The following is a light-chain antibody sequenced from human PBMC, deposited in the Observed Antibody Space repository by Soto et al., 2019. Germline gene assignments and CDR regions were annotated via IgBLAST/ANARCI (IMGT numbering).Light chain of an antibody. CDR2: EVN. J-gene: IGLJ3*02. Sequence: QSALTQPPSASGSPGQSVTISCTGTSSDVGGYNYVSWYQQHPGKAPKLMIYEVNKRPSGVPDRFSASKSGNTASLTVSGLQAEDEADYYCQSYDNSLSGSWVFGGGTKLTVL. CDR1: SSDVGGYNY. V-gene: IGLV2-8*01. CDR3: QSYDNSLSGSWV.